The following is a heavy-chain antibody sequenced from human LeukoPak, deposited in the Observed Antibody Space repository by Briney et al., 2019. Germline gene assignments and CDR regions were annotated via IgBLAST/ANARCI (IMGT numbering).Heavy chain of an antibody. CDR3: ARAGPGEVGTIPPGY. CDR2: IIPSGGRK. CDR1: GYTFTSYY. D-gene: IGHD5-24*01. V-gene: IGHV1-46*01. Sequence: ASVKVSCKASGYTFTSYYMHWVRQAPGQGLEWMGLIIPSGGRKSYAQKFQGGVTMTRDTSTSTVYMELSSLRSEDTVVYYCARAGPGEVGTIPPGYWGQGTLVTVSS. J-gene: IGHJ4*02.